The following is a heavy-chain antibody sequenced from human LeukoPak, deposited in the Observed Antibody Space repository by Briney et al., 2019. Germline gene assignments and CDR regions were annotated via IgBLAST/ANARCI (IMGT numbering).Heavy chain of an antibody. V-gene: IGHV1-2*02. D-gene: IGHD1-26*01. CDR2: INPNSGGT. Sequence: PLASVKVSCKASGYTFTSYAMNWVRQAPGQGLEWMGCINPNSGGTNYAQKFQGRVTMTRDTSISTAYMELSRLRSDDTAVYYCARVGGSYTIAFDIWGQGTMVTVSS. CDR1: GYTFTSYA. CDR3: ARVGGSYTIAFDI. J-gene: IGHJ3*02.